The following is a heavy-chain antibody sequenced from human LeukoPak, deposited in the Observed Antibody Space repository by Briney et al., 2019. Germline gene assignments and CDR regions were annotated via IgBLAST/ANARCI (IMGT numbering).Heavy chain of an antibody. CDR1: GFTFSNYA. V-gene: IGHV3-23*01. J-gene: IGHJ4*02. CDR2: ISDSGATT. D-gene: IGHD2/OR15-2a*01. CDR3: VSFYETY. Sequence: QPGGSLRLSCAASGFTFSNYAMSWVRQAPGKGLEWVSTISDSGATTYYADSVKGRFTISRDNSKNTLYLQMNRLRAEDTAVYYCVSFYETYWGRGTLVTVSS.